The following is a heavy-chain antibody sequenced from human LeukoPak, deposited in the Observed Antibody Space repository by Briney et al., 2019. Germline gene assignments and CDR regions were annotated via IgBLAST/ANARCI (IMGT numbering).Heavy chain of an antibody. CDR1: GGSFSSSSYY. J-gene: IGHJ3*02. Sequence: SETLSLTCTVSGGSFSSSSYYWGWLRQPPGKGLEWLGSIYYSGRTNYNPSLKSRVTISVDTSKNQFSLKLSSVTAADTAVYYCARDHVMITFGGVIAPGAFDIWGQGTMVTVSS. CDR3: ARDHVMITFGGVIAPGAFDI. CDR2: IYYSGRT. D-gene: IGHD3-16*02. V-gene: IGHV4-39*07.